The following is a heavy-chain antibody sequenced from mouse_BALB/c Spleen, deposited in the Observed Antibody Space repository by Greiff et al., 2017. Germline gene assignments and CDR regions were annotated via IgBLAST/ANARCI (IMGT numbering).Heavy chain of an antibody. CDR3: TRTDYYGSSCRYWYFDV. D-gene: IGHD1-1*01. Sequence: QVQLKQSGAELVKPGASVKLSCKASGYTFTSYYMYWVKQRPGQGLEWIGEINPSNGGTNFNEKFKSKATLTVDKSSSTAYMQLSILTSEDSAVYYCTRTDYYGSSCRYWYFDVWGEGTTVTVSS. CDR2: INPSNGGT. J-gene: IGHJ1*01. CDR1: GYTFTSYY. V-gene: IGHV1S81*02.